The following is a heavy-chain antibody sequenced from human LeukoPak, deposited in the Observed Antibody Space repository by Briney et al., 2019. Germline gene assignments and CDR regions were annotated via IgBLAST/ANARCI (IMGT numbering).Heavy chain of an antibody. D-gene: IGHD5-18*01. CDR2: ISGSGVST. Sequence: GGSLRLSCAASGFTFSSYAMSWVRQAPGKGLEWVSAISGSGVSTYYADSVKGRFTISRDNSKNTLYLQMNSLRAEDAAVYYCAKWDTAMAYFDYWGQGTLVTVSS. J-gene: IGHJ4*02. CDR3: AKWDTAMAYFDY. CDR1: GFTFSSYA. V-gene: IGHV3-23*01.